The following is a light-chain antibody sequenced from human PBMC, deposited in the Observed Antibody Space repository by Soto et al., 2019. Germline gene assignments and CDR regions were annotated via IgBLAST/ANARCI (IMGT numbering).Light chain of an antibody. V-gene: IGKV1-12*01. CDR2: AAS. CDR1: EGISNW. J-gene: IGKJ2*01. Sequence: DIQMTQSPSSVSASVGDRVTITCRASEGISNWLAWYQQKPGQAPKLLIYAASSLHSGIPSRSSGSGSVTDFTLAISSLQPEAFATEFCQQNNSFPHTFGRGTKLEI. CDR3: QQNNSFPHT.